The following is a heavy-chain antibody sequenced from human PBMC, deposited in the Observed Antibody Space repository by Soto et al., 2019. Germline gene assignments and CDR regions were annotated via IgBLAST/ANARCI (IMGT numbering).Heavy chain of an antibody. CDR2: IYYSGST. CDR1: GGSISSYY. J-gene: IGHJ4*02. V-gene: IGHV4-59*01. Sequence: ETLSLTCTVSGGSISSYYWSWIRQPPGKGLEWIGYIYYSGSTNYNPSLKSRVTISVDTSKNQFSLKLSSVTAADTAVYYCARDPGVVVVAATPGYYFDYWGQGTLVTVSS. D-gene: IGHD2-15*01. CDR3: ARDPGVVVVAATPGYYFDY.